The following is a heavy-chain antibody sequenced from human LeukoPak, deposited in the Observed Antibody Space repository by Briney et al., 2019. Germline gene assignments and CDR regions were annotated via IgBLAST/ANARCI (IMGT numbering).Heavy chain of an antibody. Sequence: GGSLRLSCAASGFTFSAYWMTWVRQAPGKGLERVANIKDDGSDKYFVESVRGRFTIPRDNARNSLYLQMNSLRGEDTAVYYCARDRGWQTFDYWGQGTLVTVSS. CDR1: GFTFSAYW. J-gene: IGHJ4*02. D-gene: IGHD2-15*01. CDR2: IKDDGSDK. CDR3: ARDRGWQTFDY. V-gene: IGHV3-7*01.